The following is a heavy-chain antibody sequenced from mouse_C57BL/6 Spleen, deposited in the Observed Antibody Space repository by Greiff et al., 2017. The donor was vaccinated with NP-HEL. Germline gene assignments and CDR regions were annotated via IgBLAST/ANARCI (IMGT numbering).Heavy chain of an antibody. CDR2: ISDGGSYT. Sequence: EVQRVESGGGLVKPGGSLKLSCAASGFTFSSYAISWVRQTPEQRLEWVATISDGGSYTYYPDNVKGRFTISRDNAKNNLYLQMSHLKSEDTAMYYCARDQLGLFAYWGQGTLVTVSA. D-gene: IGHD4-1*02. J-gene: IGHJ3*01. CDR3: ARDQLGLFAY. V-gene: IGHV5-4*01. CDR1: GFTFSSYA.